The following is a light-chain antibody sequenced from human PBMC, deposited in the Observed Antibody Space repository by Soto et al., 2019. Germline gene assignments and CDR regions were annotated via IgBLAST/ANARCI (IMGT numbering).Light chain of an antibody. CDR3: LQDNSYPRT. CDR2: GTS. V-gene: IGKV1-17*01. CDR1: QDIRTD. J-gene: IGKJ1*01. Sequence: DIQMTQPPSSLSASVGDRLTITCRASQDIRTDLVWFQQKPGKAPKRLIYGTSTLQSGVPSRFSGSGSGTEFTLTISSLQPEDFATYYCLQDNSYPRTFGQGTKVYIK.